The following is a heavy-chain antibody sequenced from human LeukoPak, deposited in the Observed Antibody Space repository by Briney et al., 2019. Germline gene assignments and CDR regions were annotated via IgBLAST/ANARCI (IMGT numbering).Heavy chain of an antibody. V-gene: IGHV3-7*04. Sequence: PGGSLRLSCAASGFSFSSYWMSWVRQAPGKGLEWVTNIKRDESEIYYVDSVEGRFTVSRDNAKNSLYLQMNSLRVEDTAVYYCARGSNSYPYCYDYWGQGILVTVSS. D-gene: IGHD2-2*01. J-gene: IGHJ4*02. CDR1: GFSFSSYW. CDR3: ARGSNSYPYCYDY. CDR2: IKRDESEI.